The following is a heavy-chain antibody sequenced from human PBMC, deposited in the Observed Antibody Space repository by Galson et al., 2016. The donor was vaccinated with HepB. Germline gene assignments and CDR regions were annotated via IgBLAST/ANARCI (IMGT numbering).Heavy chain of an antibody. J-gene: IGHJ4*02. CDR3: ASRGSSLYIG. D-gene: IGHD6-13*01. V-gene: IGHV3-74*01. Sequence: SLRLSCAASGFSFSSSWMHWVRPAPGKGLVWVSRIDRYGSSTGYADSVKGRFTISRDNAKNTLFLHMNSLRVEDTAVYYCASRGSSLYIGWGQGTLVTVSS. CDR2: IDRYGSST. CDR1: GFSFSSSW.